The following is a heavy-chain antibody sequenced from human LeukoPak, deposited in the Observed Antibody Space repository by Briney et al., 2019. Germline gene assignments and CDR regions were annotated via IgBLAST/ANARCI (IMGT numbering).Heavy chain of an antibody. J-gene: IGHJ4*02. Sequence: GGSLRLSCAAPGFTFSDYYMSWIRQAPGKGLEWVSYISSSGSTIYYADSVKGRFTISRDNAKNSLYLQMNSLRAEDTAVYYCARANYYDSSGYYYHFYFDYWGQGTLVTVSS. D-gene: IGHD3-22*01. CDR2: ISSSGSTI. CDR3: ARANYYDSSGYYYHFYFDY. CDR1: GFTFSDYY. V-gene: IGHV3-11*01.